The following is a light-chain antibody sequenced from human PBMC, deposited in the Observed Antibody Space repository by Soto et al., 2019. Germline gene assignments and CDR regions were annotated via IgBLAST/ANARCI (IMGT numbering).Light chain of an antibody. CDR1: QSVLLSSQNKNC. CDR2: WAS. J-gene: IGKJ1*01. V-gene: IGKV4-1*01. CDR3: HQYCTIPRT. Sequence: DIVVTQSPESLAVSLGERATINCKSTQSVLLSSQNKNCITWYQQKPGQPPKVLIYWASTRNSGVPDRFSGSGAGTDFTLTISSLQAEDVAVYYCHQYCTIPRTFGQGTKVEIK.